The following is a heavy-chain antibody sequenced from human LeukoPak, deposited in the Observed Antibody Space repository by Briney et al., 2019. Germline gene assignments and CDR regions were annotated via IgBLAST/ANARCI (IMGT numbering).Heavy chain of an antibody. V-gene: IGHV3-30-3*01. CDR3: ARVTYYYDSSGYYDY. CDR2: ISYDGSNK. Sequence: GGSLRLSCAASGFTFSSYAMHWVRQAPGKGLESLAVISYDGSNKYYADSVKGRFTISRDNSKNTLYLQMNSLRAEDTAVYYCARVTYYYDSSGYYDYWGQGTLVTVSS. CDR1: GFTFSSYA. J-gene: IGHJ4*02. D-gene: IGHD3-22*01.